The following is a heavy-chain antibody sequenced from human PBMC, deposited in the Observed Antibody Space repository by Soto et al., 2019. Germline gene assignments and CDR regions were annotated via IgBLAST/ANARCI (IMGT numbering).Heavy chain of an antibody. D-gene: IGHD4-17*01. CDR1: GGSFSGYY. Sequence: SETLSITCAVYGGSFSGYYWSWIRQPPGKGLEWIGEINHSGSTNYNPSLKSRVTISVDTSKNQFSLKLSSVTAADTAVYYCARVNGDYARGGDYYYYYGMDVWGQGTTVTVSS. CDR2: INHSGST. J-gene: IGHJ6*02. V-gene: IGHV4-34*01. CDR3: ARVNGDYARGGDYYYYYGMDV.